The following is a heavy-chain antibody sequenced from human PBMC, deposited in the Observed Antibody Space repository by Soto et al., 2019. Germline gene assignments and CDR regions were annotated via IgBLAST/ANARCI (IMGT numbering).Heavy chain of an antibody. CDR2: ISVYNGNT. CDR1: GYTFNSYG. CDR3: ARDGRNGGYLDY. D-gene: IGHD2-8*01. V-gene: IGHV1-18*01. Sequence: QVQLVQSGAEVKRPGASVKVSCKASGYTFNSYGISWVRQAPGQGLEWMGWISVYNGNTNYAQKVQGRVTMTTDTATSTAYMELRSLRPDDTAVYYCARDGRNGGYLDYWGQGTVVTVPS. J-gene: IGHJ4*02.